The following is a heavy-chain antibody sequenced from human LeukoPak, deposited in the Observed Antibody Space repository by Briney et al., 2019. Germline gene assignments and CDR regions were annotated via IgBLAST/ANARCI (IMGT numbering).Heavy chain of an antibody. V-gene: IGHV1-18*01. Sequence: ASVKVSCKASGYTFTSYGISWVRQAPGQGLEWMGWISAYNGNTNYAQKLQGRVTMTTDTSTSTAYMELRSLRSGDTAVYYCARSVWSGYTDAFDIWGQGTMVTVSS. J-gene: IGHJ3*02. CDR2: ISAYNGNT. CDR1: GYTFTSYG. CDR3: ARSVWSGYTDAFDI. D-gene: IGHD3-3*01.